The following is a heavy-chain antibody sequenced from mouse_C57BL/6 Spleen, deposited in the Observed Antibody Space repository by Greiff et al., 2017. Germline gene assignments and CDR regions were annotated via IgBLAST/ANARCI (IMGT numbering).Heavy chain of an antibody. CDR3: ARGGYDYDDYAMDY. CDR2: ISSGGSYT. D-gene: IGHD2-4*01. CDR1: GFTFSSYG. V-gene: IGHV5-6*01. J-gene: IGHJ4*01. Sequence: EVQRVESGGDLVKPGGSLKLSCAASGFTFSSYGMSWVRQTPDKRLEWVATISSGGSYTYYPDSVKGRFTISRDNAKNTLYLQMSSLKSEDTAMYYCARGGYDYDDYAMDYWGQGTSVTVSS.